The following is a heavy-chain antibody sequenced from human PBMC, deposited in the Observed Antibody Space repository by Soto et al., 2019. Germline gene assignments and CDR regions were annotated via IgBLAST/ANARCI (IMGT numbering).Heavy chain of an antibody. CDR2: IIPIFGTA. Sequence: QVQLVQSGAEVKKPGSSVKVSCKASGGTFSSYAISWVRQAPGQGLEWMGGIIPIFGTANYAQKFQGRVTITADESTSTAYMERSSLRSEDTAVYYCARKIAARPEWWFDPWGQGTLVTFSS. CDR3: ARKIAARPEWWFDP. J-gene: IGHJ5*02. CDR1: GGTFSSYA. D-gene: IGHD6-6*01. V-gene: IGHV1-69*12.